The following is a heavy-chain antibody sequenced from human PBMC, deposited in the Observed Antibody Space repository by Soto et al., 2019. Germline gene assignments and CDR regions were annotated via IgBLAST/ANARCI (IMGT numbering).Heavy chain of an antibody. CDR1: GGTFSSYT. CDR2: IIPILGIA. Sequence: QVQLVQSGAEVKKPGSSVKVSCKASGGTFSSYTISWVRQAPGQGLEWMGRIIPILGIANYAQKFQGRVTITADKSTSTAYMELSSLRSEDTAVYYCARERGIVVVTAIGVSDIWGQGTMVTVSS. CDR3: ARERGIVVVTAIGVSDI. D-gene: IGHD2-21*02. V-gene: IGHV1-69*08. J-gene: IGHJ3*02.